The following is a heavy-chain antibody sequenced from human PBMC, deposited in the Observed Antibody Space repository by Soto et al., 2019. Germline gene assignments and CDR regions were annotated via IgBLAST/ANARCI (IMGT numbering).Heavy chain of an antibody. D-gene: IGHD3-16*02. Sequence: GGSLRLSCAASGFTFSSYSMNWVRQAPGKGLEWVSYISSSSTIYYADSVKGRFTISRDNAKNSLYLQMNSLRDEDTAVYYCARGLYGVSNDIWGQGTMVTVSS. J-gene: IGHJ3*02. CDR2: ISSSSTI. CDR1: GFTFSSYS. CDR3: ARGLYGVSNDI. V-gene: IGHV3-48*02.